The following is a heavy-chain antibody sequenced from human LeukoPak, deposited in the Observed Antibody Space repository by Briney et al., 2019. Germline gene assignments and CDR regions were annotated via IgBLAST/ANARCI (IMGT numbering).Heavy chain of an antibody. Sequence: GGSLRLSCAASGFTFSSYAMHWVRQAPGKGLEWVAVISYDGSNKYYADSVRGRFTISRDNSKNTLYLQMNSLRAEDTGVYYCAKGVRQQLVRTYYFDYWGQGTLVTVSS. CDR1: GFTFSSYA. CDR3: AKGVRQQLVRTYYFDY. J-gene: IGHJ4*02. CDR2: ISYDGSNK. V-gene: IGHV3-30-3*01. D-gene: IGHD6-6*01.